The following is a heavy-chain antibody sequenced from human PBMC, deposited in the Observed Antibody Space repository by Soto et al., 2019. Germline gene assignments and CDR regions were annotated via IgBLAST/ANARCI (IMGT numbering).Heavy chain of an antibody. CDR1: GFTFTKYA. D-gene: IGHD3-16*01. Sequence: QVQLVESGGGVVQPGRSLTLSCAVSGFTFTKYAMHWARQAPGKGLEWVAIISYDGSSKDYSDSVKGRFTISRDKSKNTHSMQMNSLRPQDTAVYYCASRNMLGDFDYWGQGTLVTVSS. J-gene: IGHJ4*02. V-gene: IGHV3-30-3*01. CDR2: ISYDGSSK. CDR3: ASRNMLGDFDY.